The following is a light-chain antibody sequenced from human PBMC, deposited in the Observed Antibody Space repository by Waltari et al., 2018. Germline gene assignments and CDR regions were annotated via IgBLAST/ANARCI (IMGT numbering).Light chain of an antibody. CDR3: QQSYSTIWT. Sequence: DIQMTQSPYSLSASVGDRVTITCRASQSISSYLNWYQQKPGKAPKLLIYAASSLQSGVPSRFSGSGSGTDFTLTISSLQPEDFATYYCQQSYSTIWTFGQGTKVEIK. CDR1: QSISSY. V-gene: IGKV1-39*01. CDR2: AAS. J-gene: IGKJ1*01.